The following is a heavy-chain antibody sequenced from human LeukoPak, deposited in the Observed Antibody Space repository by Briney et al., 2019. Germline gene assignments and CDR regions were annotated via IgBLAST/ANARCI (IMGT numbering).Heavy chain of an antibody. CDR1: GGSFIGLF. Sequence: PSETLSLTCTVSGGSFIGLFWSWIRQPPGKGLEWIGYMYYSGTINYNPSLKSRVTISVDTSKNQFSLKLSSVTAADTAMYYCARAWATDYFDYWGQGTLVTVSS. J-gene: IGHJ4*02. CDR3: ARAWATDYFDY. CDR2: MYYSGTI. V-gene: IGHV4-59*11.